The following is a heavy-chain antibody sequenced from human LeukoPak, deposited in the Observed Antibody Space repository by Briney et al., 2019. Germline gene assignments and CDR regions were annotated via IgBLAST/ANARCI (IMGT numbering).Heavy chain of an antibody. J-gene: IGHJ1*01. D-gene: IGHD4-17*01. CDR2: ISPNSGGT. CDR1: GYTFTAYY. CDR3: ARGGDYGDFLR. Sequence: ASVKVSCKASGYTFTAYYMYWVRQAPGQGFEWMGWISPNSGGTNYARKFQGRVTLTRDTSISTGCMELTSLRSDDTAVYYCARGGDYGDFLRWGQGTLVTVSS. V-gene: IGHV1-2*02.